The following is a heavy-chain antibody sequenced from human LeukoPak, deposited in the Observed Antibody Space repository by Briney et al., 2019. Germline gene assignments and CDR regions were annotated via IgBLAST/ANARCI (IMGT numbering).Heavy chain of an antibody. V-gene: IGHV3-7*03. CDR1: GFTFTNHW. J-gene: IGHJ5*02. CDR2: IKEDGSEK. CDR3: AKSGSSVFWS. Sequence: GGSLRLSCAASGFTFTNHWMSWVGQAPGKGLEWVANIKEDGSEKYYVDSVKGRFTVSRDNVKNSLFLQMNSLRVEDTAVYYCAKSGSSVFWSWGQGTLVTVSS. D-gene: IGHD3-3*02.